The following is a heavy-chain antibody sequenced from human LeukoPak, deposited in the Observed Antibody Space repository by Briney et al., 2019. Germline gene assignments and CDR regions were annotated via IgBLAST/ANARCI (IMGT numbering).Heavy chain of an antibody. J-gene: IGHJ4*02. V-gene: IGHV3-23*01. CDR2: ISGSGGST. CDR1: GFTFSSYA. CDR3: AKDPTLTGTT. Sequence: GGSLRLSYAASGFTFSSYAMSWVRQAPGKGLEWVSAISGSGGSTYYADSVKGRFTISRDNSKNTLYLQMNSLSAEDTAVYYCAKDPTLTGTTWGQGTLVTVSS. D-gene: IGHD1-20*01.